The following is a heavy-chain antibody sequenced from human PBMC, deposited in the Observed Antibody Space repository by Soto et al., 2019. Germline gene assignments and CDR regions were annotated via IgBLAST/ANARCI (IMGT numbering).Heavy chain of an antibody. CDR3: ARNTRFAYEIPSATNWFDP. CDR1: GGTFSSYT. V-gene: IGHV1-69*02. J-gene: IGHJ5*02. D-gene: IGHD2-21*01. Sequence: SVKVSCKASGGTFSSYTISWVRQAPGQGLEWMGRIIPILGIANYAQKFQGRVTITADKSTSTAYMELSSLRSGDTATYYCARNTRFAYEIPSATNWFDPWGQGIPVTVSS. CDR2: IIPILGIA.